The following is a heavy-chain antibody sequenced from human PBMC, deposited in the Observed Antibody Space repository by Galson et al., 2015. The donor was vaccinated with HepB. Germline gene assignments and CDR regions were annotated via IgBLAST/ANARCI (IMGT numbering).Heavy chain of an antibody. Sequence: SVKVSCKVSGYTLTELSIHWVRQTPGKWLEWMGGVDPEDGDTISAQHFQGRVTMTEDTSTDTAYMELRSLRSEDSAFYYCATGYSDNGGGDSFDIWGQGTMVIVSS. CDR3: ATGYSDNGGGDSFDI. CDR2: VDPEDGDT. CDR1: GYTLTELS. V-gene: IGHV1-24*01. D-gene: IGHD3-22*01. J-gene: IGHJ3*02.